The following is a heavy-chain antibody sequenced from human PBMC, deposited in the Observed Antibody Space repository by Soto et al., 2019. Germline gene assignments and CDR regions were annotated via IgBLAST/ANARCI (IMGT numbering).Heavy chain of an antibody. J-gene: IGHJ6*02. D-gene: IGHD1-26*01. V-gene: IGHV3-30*18. CDR3: AKAAXATTGGFYNYYYYGMDV. Sequence: PGGSLRLSCEASRFTFSIYGMFWVRQSPDKGLEWVAVITYDGSNQYYADSVKGRFTISRDNSKNTLFLQMNTLRAEDTAVYYCAKAAXATTGGFYNYYYYGMDVWGQGTTVTVSS. CDR1: RFTFSIYG. CDR2: ITYDGSNQ.